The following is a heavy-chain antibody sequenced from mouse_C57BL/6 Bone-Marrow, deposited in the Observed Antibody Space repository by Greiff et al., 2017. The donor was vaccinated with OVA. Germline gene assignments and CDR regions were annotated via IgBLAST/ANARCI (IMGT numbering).Heavy chain of an antibody. D-gene: IGHD2-5*01. Sequence: VQLQESGAELVRPGASVTLSCTASGYTFTDYEMHWVKQTPVHGLEWIGAIDPETVGTAYNQKFKGKAILTADKSSRTAYMELRRLTSEDSAVYYCTRCYSNYYAMDYWGQGTAVTVSA. CDR3: TRCYSNYYAMDY. V-gene: IGHV1-15*01. CDR1: GYTFTDYE. CDR2: IDPETVGT. J-gene: IGHJ4*01.